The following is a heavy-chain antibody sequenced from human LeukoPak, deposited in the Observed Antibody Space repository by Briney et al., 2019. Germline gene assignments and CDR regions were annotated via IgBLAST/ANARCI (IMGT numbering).Heavy chain of an antibody. CDR3: ARGGPTGTIVNLEGWFDP. Sequence: PSETLSLTCTVSGGSISSYYWSWIRRPPGKGLEWIGYIYYSGSTNYNPSLNSRVTISVDTSKNQFSLKLSSVTAADTAVYYCARGGPTGTIVNLEGWFDPWGQGTLVTVSS. D-gene: IGHD1-7*01. CDR1: GGSISSYY. CDR2: IYYSGST. V-gene: IGHV4-59*01. J-gene: IGHJ5*02.